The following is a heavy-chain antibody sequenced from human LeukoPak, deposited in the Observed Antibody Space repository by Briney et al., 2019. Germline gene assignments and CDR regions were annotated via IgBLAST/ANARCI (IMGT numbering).Heavy chain of an antibody. J-gene: IGHJ3*02. Sequence: QPGGSLRLSCVASGYTFSMYWMTWFRQAPGKGLEWVANIKQDGSQKNYVDSVKGRFSISRDNAKKSLYLQMNSLRDEDTAVYYCARGGPYDIWGPGTRVTVSS. CDR1: GYTFSMYW. V-gene: IGHV3-7*01. CDR3: ARGGPYDI. CDR2: IKQDGSQK.